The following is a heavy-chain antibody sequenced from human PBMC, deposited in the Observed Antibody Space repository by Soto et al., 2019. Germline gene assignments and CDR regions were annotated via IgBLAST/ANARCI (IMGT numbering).Heavy chain of an antibody. V-gene: IGHV3-30*03. CDR3: ARSPKPTRGIHYYFDF. Sequence: QVHLVESGGGVVQPGRSLGLSCATSGFTFNMYGMHWVRQAPGKGLEWVAAISYDGVTKYYADSVKGRFIISRDDSKNTLSVQMNSLTGDDTAVYYCARSPKPTRGIHYYFDFWGRGILVSVSS. CDR1: GFTFNMYG. CDR2: ISYDGVTK. D-gene: IGHD1-26*01. J-gene: IGHJ2*01.